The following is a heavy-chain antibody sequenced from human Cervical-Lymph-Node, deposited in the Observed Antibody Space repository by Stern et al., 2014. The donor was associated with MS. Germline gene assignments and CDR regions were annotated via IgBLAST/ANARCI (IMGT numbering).Heavy chain of an antibody. Sequence: QVQLQESGPGLVKPSETLSLTCTVSGASVSSGLYYWTWIRQPPGKGLEWISYIYYSGSTNSNPSLKSRVTTSIDTSKNQFSLKLSSVTAADTAVYYCARLYSICGSTTCYGYFDSWGQGTLVTVAS. CDR3: ARLYSICGSTTCYGYFDS. CDR1: GASVSSGLYY. V-gene: IGHV4-61*01. CDR2: IYYSGST. J-gene: IGHJ5*01. D-gene: IGHD2-2*01.